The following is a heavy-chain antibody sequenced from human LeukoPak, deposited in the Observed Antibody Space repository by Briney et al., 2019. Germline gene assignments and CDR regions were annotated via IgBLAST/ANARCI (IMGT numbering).Heavy chain of an antibody. CDR2: IYYSGST. CDR3: ARWTWGDFDY. D-gene: IGHD3-16*01. J-gene: IGHJ4*02. CDR1: GGSISSYY. Sequence: SETLSLTCTVSGGSISSYYWSWVRQPPGKGLEWIGYIYYSGSTNYNPSLKSRVTISVDTSKNQFSLKLSSVTAADTAVYYCARWTWGDFDYWGQGTLVTVSS. V-gene: IGHV4-59*01.